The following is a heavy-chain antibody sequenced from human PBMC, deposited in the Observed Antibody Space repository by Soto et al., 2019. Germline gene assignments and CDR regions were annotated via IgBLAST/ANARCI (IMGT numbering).Heavy chain of an antibody. CDR3: STVPPYGEIDY. CDR1: GFTFSNAW. D-gene: IGHD4-17*01. Sequence: GGSLRLSCAASGFTFSNAWMNWVRQAPGKGLEWVGRIKSKTDGGTTDYAAPVKGRFTISRDDSKNTVFLQMNSLKTEDTAVYYCSTVPPYGEIDYWGQGTLVTVSS. V-gene: IGHV3-15*01. CDR2: IKSKTDGGTT. J-gene: IGHJ4*02.